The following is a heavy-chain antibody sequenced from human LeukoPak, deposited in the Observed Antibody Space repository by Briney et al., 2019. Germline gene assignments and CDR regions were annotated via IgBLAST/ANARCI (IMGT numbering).Heavy chain of an antibody. CDR1: GFTFSSYA. J-gene: IGHJ4*02. Sequence: GGSLRLSCAASGFTFSSYAMHWVRQAPGKGLEWVAVISYDGSNKYYADSVKGRFTISRDNSKNTLYLQMNSLRAEDTAVYYCARDPTSSSWYEDYWGQGTLVTVSS. CDR3: ARDPTSSSWYEDY. V-gene: IGHV3-30-3*01. D-gene: IGHD6-13*01. CDR2: ISYDGSNK.